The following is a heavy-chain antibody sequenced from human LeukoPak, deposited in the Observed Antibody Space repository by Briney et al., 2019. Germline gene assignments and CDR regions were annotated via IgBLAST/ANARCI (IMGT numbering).Heavy chain of an antibody. V-gene: IGHV1-2*02. CDR2: INPNSGGT. D-gene: IGHD5-18*01. Sequence: GASVKVSCKASGYTFTGYYMHWVRQAPGQGLEWMGWINPNSGGTNYAQKFQGRVTMTRDTSINTAYMELTRLRSDDTAVYFCARDLTGYTYGYGYWGQGTLVTVSS. CDR1: GYTFTGYY. J-gene: IGHJ4*02. CDR3: ARDLTGYTYGYGY.